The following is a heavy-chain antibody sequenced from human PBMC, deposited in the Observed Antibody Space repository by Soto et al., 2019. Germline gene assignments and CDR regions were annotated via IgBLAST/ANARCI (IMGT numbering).Heavy chain of an antibody. CDR2: IYYSGST. Sequence: PSETLSLTCTVSGGSISSGGYYWSWIRQHPGKGLEWIGYIYYSGSTYYNPSLKSRVTISVDTSKNQFSLKLSSVTAADTAVYYCARGLAIVVVPAASPGAFDYWGQGTLVTVS. J-gene: IGHJ4*02. D-gene: IGHD2-2*01. CDR1: GGSISSGGYY. V-gene: IGHV4-31*03. CDR3: ARGLAIVVVPAASPGAFDY.